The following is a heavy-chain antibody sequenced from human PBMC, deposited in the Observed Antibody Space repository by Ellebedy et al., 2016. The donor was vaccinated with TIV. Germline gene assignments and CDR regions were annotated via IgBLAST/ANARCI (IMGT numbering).Heavy chain of an antibody. CDR1: GFTFDDYA. J-gene: IGHJ4*02. V-gene: IGHV3-43D*03. Sequence: GESLKISCAASGFTFDDYAMHWVRQPPGKGLEWVALVSWNGGNTMYADSVKGRFTISRDNNKNFLYLQMNGLKTEDTALYHCAKDNSPVGATEYFDSWGQGTLVTVSS. CDR2: VSWNGGNT. D-gene: IGHD1-26*01. CDR3: AKDNSPVGATEYFDS.